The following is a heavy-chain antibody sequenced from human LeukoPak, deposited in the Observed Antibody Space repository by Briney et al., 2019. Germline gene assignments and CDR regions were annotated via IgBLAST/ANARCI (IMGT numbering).Heavy chain of an antibody. CDR2: NYPHDAHT. Sequence: ESPKTPWSSSEYTLTNYWLGLVRQLPRKGLEWIGINYPHDAHTRYSPSFEGRLTISADNPTTPASLHRSSLKASDTAVYYCASLFTRLTRSIWGRFDLWGQGTLVTVSS. D-gene: IGHD3-16*01. CDR1: EYTLTNYW. J-gene: IGHJ5*02. V-gene: IGHV5-51*04. CDR3: ASLFTRLTRSIWGRFDL.